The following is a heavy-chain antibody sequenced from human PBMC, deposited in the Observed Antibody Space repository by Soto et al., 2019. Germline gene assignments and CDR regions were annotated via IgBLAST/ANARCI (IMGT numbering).Heavy chain of an antibody. Sequence: LRLSCAASGFTFSSYAMSWVRQAPGKGLEWVSAISGSGGSTYYADSVKGRFTISRDNSKNTLYLQMNSLRAEDTAVYYCAKDLVGYSSGWYGGDYWCPGTLVTVSS. CDR3: AKDLVGYSSGWYGGDY. CDR2: ISGSGGST. V-gene: IGHV3-23*01. CDR1: GFTFSSYA. J-gene: IGHJ4*02. D-gene: IGHD6-19*01.